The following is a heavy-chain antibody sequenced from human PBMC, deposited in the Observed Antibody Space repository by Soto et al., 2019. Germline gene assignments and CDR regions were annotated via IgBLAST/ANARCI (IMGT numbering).Heavy chain of an antibody. CDR2: IYYSGST. J-gene: IGHJ3*02. CDR1: GGSISSDY. V-gene: IGHV4-59*01. CDR3: ARVWGGAFDI. Sequence: PSETLSLTCSVSGGSISSDYWSWIRQPPGKGLEWIGYIYYSGSTSYNPSLKSRVAISVDTSKNQFSLKLSSVTAADTAVYYCARVWGGAFDIWGQGTMVTVSS. D-gene: IGHD3-10*01.